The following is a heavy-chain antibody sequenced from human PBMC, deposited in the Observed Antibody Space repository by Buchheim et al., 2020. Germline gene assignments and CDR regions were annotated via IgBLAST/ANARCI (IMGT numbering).Heavy chain of an antibody. CDR3: ARAQGTFVAAQYFDY. Sequence: QVQLQESGPGLVKPSETLSLTCNVSGVSIKSFYWTWIRQPPGKGPELVGWTYFGGSPNYSPSLSSRVSMSIDTSKSRFSLNLHSVTAADTAVYYCARAQGTFVAAQYFDYWGQG. V-gene: IGHV4-59*01. CDR2: TYFGGSP. CDR1: GVSIKSFY. J-gene: IGHJ4*02. D-gene: IGHD6-25*01.